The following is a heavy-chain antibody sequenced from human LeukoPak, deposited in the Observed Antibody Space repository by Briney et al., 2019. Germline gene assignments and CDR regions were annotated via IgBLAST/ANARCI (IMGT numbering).Heavy chain of an antibody. CDR3: ASRSTYGSGIPPFDAFDI. Sequence: SETLSLTCTVSGGSISSYYWSWIRQPAGKGLEWIGRIYTSGSTNYNPSLKSRVTMSVDTSKNQFSLKLSSVTAADTAVYYCASRSTYGSGIPPFDAFDIWGQGTMVTVSS. CDR2: IYTSGST. CDR1: GGSISSYY. J-gene: IGHJ3*02. D-gene: IGHD3-10*01. V-gene: IGHV4-4*07.